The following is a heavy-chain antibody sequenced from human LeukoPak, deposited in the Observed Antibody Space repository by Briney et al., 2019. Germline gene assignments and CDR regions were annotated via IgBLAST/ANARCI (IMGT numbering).Heavy chain of an antibody. CDR1: GFTFSSYS. J-gene: IGHJ4*02. V-gene: IGHV3-48*01. D-gene: IGHD6-19*01. CDR2: ISSSSSTI. Sequence: GGSLRLSCAASGFTFSSYSMNWVRQAPGKGLEWVSYISSSSSTIYYADSVKGRFTISRDNSKNTLYLQMNSLRAEDTAVYYCARGDSSGWYAADYCGQGTLVTVSS. CDR3: ARGDSSGWYAADY.